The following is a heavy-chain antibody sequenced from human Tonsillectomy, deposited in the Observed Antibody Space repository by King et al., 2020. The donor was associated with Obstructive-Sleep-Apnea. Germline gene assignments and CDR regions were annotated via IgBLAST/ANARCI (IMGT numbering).Heavy chain of an antibody. Sequence: LQLQESGPGLVKPSETLSLTCTVSGGSISNYHWSWIRQSPGKGLEWIGYMYYSGNTNYNPSLKSRVTISPDTSKIQFSLRLSSVTAADTAVYYCAKHRGVEDTGCSGDYFDYWGQGTLVTVSS. CDR1: GGSISNYH. CDR2: MYYSGNT. CDR3: AKHRGVEDTGCSGDYFDY. V-gene: IGHV4-59*08. D-gene: IGHD3-9*01. J-gene: IGHJ4*02.